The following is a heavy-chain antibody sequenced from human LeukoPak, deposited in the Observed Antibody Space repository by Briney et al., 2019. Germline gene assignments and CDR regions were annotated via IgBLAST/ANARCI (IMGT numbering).Heavy chain of an antibody. J-gene: IGHJ6*03. V-gene: IGHV1-18*01. Sequence: ASVKVSCKASGYTFTHYDISWVRKAPGQGLEWMGWISAHSGTTNFAQKFKGRLTMTTDTSTNTAYLELGCLISDDTAVYYGATYCSSVSCYSPLYYMDVWGKGTTVTASS. D-gene: IGHD2-2*02. CDR3: ATYCSSVSCYSPLYYMDV. CDR2: ISAHSGTT. CDR1: GYTFTHYD.